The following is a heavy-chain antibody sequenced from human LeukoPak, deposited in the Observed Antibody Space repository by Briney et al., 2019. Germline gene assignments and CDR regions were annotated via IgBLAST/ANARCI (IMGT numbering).Heavy chain of an antibody. J-gene: IGHJ2*01. Sequence: GESLKISCKGSGYSFTSYWIGWVRQMPGKGLEWMGIIYPGDSDTRYSPSFQGQVTISADKSISTAYLQWSSLKASDTAMYYFARHHSWSYYYDWYFDLWGRGTLVTVSS. V-gene: IGHV5-51*01. CDR3: ARHHSWSYYYDWYFDL. CDR2: IYPGDSDT. CDR1: GYSFTSYW. D-gene: IGHD1-26*01.